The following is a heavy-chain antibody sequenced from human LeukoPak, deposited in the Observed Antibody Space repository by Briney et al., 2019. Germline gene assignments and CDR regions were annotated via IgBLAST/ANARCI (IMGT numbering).Heavy chain of an antibody. J-gene: IGHJ4*02. CDR3: ARDAESGSGSFDY. D-gene: IGHD3-10*01. CDR1: GFTFSSYA. CDR2: LYSGGST. V-gene: IGHV3-53*01. Sequence: SGGSLRLSCAAPGFTFSSYAMSWVRQAPGKGLKWVSSLYSGGSTYYTDSVKGRFTIARDISKNALYLQMNSLSAEDTAVYYCARDAESGSGSFDYWGQGTLVTVSS.